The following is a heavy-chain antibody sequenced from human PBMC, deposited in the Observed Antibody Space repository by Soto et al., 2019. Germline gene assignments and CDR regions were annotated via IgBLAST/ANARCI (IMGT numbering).Heavy chain of an antibody. Sequence: GASVKVSCKASSYTFTDYGISWVRQAPGQGLEWMGWISAYNGNTNYAQNLQGRVTMTTDTPTSTAYMELRGLRSDDTAVYYCARDHMYYYASGALDYWGQGTLVTVSS. J-gene: IGHJ4*02. CDR2: ISAYNGNT. CDR1: SYTFTDYG. D-gene: IGHD3-10*01. V-gene: IGHV1-18*04. CDR3: ARDHMYYYASGALDY.